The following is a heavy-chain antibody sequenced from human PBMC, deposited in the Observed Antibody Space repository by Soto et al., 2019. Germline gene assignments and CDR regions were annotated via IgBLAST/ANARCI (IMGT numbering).Heavy chain of an antibody. V-gene: IGHV4-31*03. J-gene: IGHJ5*02. CDR1: GGSISSGGYY. CDR3: ARDVKGCFDP. CDR2: IYYSGST. Sequence: QVQLQESGPGLVKPSQTLSLTCTVSGGSISSGGYYWSWIRQHPGKGLEWIGYIYYSGSTYYNPSLKSRVTISVHTSKNQCSLKLSSVTAADTALYYCARDVKGCFDPWGQGTLVTVSS.